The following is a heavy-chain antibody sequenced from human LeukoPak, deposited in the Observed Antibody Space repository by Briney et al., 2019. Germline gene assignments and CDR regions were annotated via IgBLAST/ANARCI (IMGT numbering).Heavy chain of an antibody. D-gene: IGHD2-2*01. CDR1: GFTVSSNY. V-gene: IGHV3-53*01. CDR2: IYSGGST. CDR3: ATIATSIAYGMDV. J-gene: IGHJ6*02. Sequence: GGSLRLSCAASGFTVSSNYMSWVRQAPGKGLEWVSVIYSGGSTYYADSVKGRFTISRDNSKNTLYLQMNSLRAEDTAVYYCATIATSIAYGMDVWGQGTTVTVSS.